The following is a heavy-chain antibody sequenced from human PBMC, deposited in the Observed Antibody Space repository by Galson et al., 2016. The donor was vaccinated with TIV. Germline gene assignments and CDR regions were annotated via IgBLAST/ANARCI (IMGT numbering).Heavy chain of an antibody. D-gene: IGHD1-20*01. Sequence: QSGAEVKKPGESLKISCSGSGYRFTSYWIGWVRQMPGKGLEWMGIIYPNDSDTKYSPSFQGQVTISADKSIRTAYLQWSSLKASDTAMYYCARGRREAAYNCNLPLDYWGQGSLITVSS. V-gene: IGHV5-51*03. CDR3: ARGRREAAYNCNLPLDY. CDR2: IYPNDSDT. J-gene: IGHJ4*02. CDR1: GYRFTSYW.